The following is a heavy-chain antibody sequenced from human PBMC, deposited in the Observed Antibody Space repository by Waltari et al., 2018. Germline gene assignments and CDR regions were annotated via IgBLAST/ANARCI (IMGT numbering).Heavy chain of an antibody. V-gene: IGHV4-4*02. CDR2: IYHSGST. Sequence: QVQLQESGPGLVKPSGTLSLTCAVSGGSIRSSNWWSWVSQPPGKGLEWIGEIYHSGSTNYNPSLKSRVTISVDKSKNQFSLKLSSVTAADTAVYYCSVTWAEAEVLFDYWGQGTLVTVSS. D-gene: IGHD3-10*01. CDR3: SVTWAEAEVLFDY. CDR1: GGSIRSSNW. J-gene: IGHJ4*02.